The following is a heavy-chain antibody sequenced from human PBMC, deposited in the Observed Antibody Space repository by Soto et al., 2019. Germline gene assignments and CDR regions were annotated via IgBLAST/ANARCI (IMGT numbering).Heavy chain of an antibody. V-gene: IGHV1-8*01. CDR1: GYTFTSYD. CDR3: APEKTSYGMDV. CDR2: MNPNRGNT. Sequence: QVQLGQSGAEVKKPGASVKVSCKDSGYTFTSYDIHWVRQPTVQGLEWMGWMNPNRGNTGYEQKFQGRVTITRNTSTTTAYMELSSLRSEDPAVYSWAPEKTSYGMDVWGQGTTVTVSS. J-gene: IGHJ6*02.